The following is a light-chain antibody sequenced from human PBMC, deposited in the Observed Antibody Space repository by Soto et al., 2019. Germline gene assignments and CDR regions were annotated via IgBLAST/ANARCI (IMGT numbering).Light chain of an antibody. CDR1: LGISGY. J-gene: IGKJ4*01. V-gene: IGKV1-9*01. CDR3: QQLHRYPFT. Sequence: DIQLTQSPSFLSASVGDRVTMTCRASLGISGYLAWYQQKPGKVPRLLIYSASSLQSGVPSRFSGSGSGTEFTLTIRSLQPEDFASYYCQQLHRYPFTFGGGTKVEI. CDR2: SAS.